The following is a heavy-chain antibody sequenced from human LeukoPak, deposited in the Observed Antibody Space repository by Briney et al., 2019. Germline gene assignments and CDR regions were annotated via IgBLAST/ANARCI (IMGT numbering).Heavy chain of an antibody. CDR1: GASISRYY. J-gene: IGHJ4*02. D-gene: IGHD7-27*01. CDR2: VYYSGTI. V-gene: IGHV4-59*01. CDR3: ARGEASGDFDY. Sequence: SETLSLTCTVSGASISRYYGSWIGRPPGKGLKWIGYVYYSGTISYYNPSLKSRVTISVDTSKNQFSLKLSSVTAADTAVYYCARGEASGDFDYWGQGTLVTVSS.